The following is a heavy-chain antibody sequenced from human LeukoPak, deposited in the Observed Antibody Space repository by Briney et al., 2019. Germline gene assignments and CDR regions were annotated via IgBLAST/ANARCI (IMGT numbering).Heavy chain of an antibody. D-gene: IGHD3-10*01. J-gene: IGHJ4*02. Sequence: GATVKISCKASGYTLTVYYMHWVQQAPGKRLEWMGRVDPEDGETIYAEKFQGRVTITADTATDTAYMELSSLRSEDTAVYYCATGPKGSGSYNNTKSLFFDYWGQGTLVTVSS. CDR3: ATGPKGSGSYNNTKSLFFDY. V-gene: IGHV1-69-2*01. CDR2: VDPEDGET. CDR1: GYTLTVYY.